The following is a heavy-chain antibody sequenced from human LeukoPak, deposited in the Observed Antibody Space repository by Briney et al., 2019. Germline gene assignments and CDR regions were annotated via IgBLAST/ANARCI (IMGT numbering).Heavy chain of an antibody. D-gene: IGHD1-26*01. CDR3: ARDVWGGSYFRPYYYYGMDV. V-gene: IGHV3-21*01. J-gene: IGHJ6*02. Sequence: GGSLRLSCAASGFTFCSYSMNWVRQAPGKGLEWVSSISSSSSYIYYADSVKGRFTISRDNSKNTLYLQMNSLRAEDTAVYYCARDVWGGSYFRPYYYYGMDVWGQGTTVTVSS. CDR2: ISSSSSYI. CDR1: GFTFCSYS.